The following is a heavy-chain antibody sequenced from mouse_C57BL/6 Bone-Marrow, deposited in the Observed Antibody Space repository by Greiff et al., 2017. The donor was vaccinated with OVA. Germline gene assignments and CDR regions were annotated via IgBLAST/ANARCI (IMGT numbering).Heavy chain of an antibody. CDR3: ARRGSYVTRGYYAMDY. CDR1: GFSLNTSNMG. CDR2: IYWDDDK. J-gene: IGHJ4*01. D-gene: IGHD2-12*01. Sequence: QVTLKVCGPGILQSSQTLSLTCSFSGFSLNTSNMGVSWIRQPSGKGLEWLAHIYWDDDKRYNPSLKSRLTISKHTSRNQVFLKITSVDTADTATYYCARRGSYVTRGYYAMDYWGQGTSVTVSS. V-gene: IGHV8-12*01.